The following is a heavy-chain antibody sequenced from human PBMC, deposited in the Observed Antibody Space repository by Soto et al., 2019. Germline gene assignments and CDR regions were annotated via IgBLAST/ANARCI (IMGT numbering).Heavy chain of an antibody. CDR2: ISYDGSNK. J-gene: IGHJ6*01. Sequence: PGGSLRLSCAAPGFTFSNYGMYWVRQAPGKGLEWVAVISYDGSNKYYADSVKGRFTISRDNSKNTLYLQMNSLRAEDTAVYYCAKDGHYDILTGWAYYYYGMDVSGQGTTVTVSS. D-gene: IGHD3-9*01. V-gene: IGHV3-30*18. CDR1: GFTFSNYG. CDR3: AKDGHYDILTGWAYYYYGMDV.